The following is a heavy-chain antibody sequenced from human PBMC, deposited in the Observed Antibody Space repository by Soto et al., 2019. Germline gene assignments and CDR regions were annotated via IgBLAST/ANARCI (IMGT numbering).Heavy chain of an antibody. Sequence: GGSLRLSCAASGFTFSSYAMSWVRQAPGKGLEWVSAISGSGGSTYYADSVKGRFTISRDSSKNTLYLQMNSLRAEDTAVYYWAKDSEWELRFDYWGQGTLDTVSS. D-gene: IGHD1-26*01. J-gene: IGHJ4*02. V-gene: IGHV3-23*01. CDR3: AKDSEWELRFDY. CDR1: GFTFSSYA. CDR2: ISGSGGST.